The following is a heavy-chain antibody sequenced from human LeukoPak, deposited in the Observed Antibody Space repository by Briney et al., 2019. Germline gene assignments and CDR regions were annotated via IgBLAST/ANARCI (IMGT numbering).Heavy chain of an antibody. J-gene: IGHJ3*02. Sequence: SETLSLTCAVSGGSISSGAYSWSWIRQPPGKGLEWIGYIYHSGSTYYNPSLKGRVTMSVDTSKNQFSLKLSSVTAADTAVYYCARPYYDSSGYYHDAFDIWGQGTMVTVSS. CDR3: ARPYYDSSGYYHDAFDI. CDR1: GGSISSGAYS. CDR2: IYHSGST. D-gene: IGHD3-22*01. V-gene: IGHV4-30-4*07.